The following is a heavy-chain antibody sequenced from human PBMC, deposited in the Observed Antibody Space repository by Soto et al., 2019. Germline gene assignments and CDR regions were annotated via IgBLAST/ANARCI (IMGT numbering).Heavy chain of an antibody. CDR1: GFTFSMYS. V-gene: IGHV3-7*03. Sequence: GSLRLSCEVSGFTFSMYSMSWVLQSPGKGLEWVAKIPQDGVDGHYADSVKGRFIISRDNGKNSLHLQLNNLRAEDTAVYYCARDHLILPAHDFFYGSDVWGRGATVTVSS. CDR3: ARDHLILPAHDFFYGSDV. CDR2: IPQDGVDG. J-gene: IGHJ6*02. D-gene: IGHD2-21*02.